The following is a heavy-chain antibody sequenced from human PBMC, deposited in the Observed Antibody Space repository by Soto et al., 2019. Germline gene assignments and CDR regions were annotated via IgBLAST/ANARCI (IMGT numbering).Heavy chain of an antibody. CDR2: IYPGDSDT. D-gene: IGHD4-17*01. CDR3: ARRLYGGNDPYYYYGMDV. J-gene: IGHJ6*02. CDR1: GYSFTSYW. Sequence: GESLKISCKGSGYSFTSYWIGWVRQMPGKGLEWMGIIYPGDSDTRYSPSFQGQVTISADKSIGTAYLQWSSLKASDTAMYYCARRLYGGNDPYYYYGMDVWGQGTTVTVSS. V-gene: IGHV5-51*01.